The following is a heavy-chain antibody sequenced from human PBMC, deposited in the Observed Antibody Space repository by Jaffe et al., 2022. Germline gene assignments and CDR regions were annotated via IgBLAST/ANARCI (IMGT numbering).Heavy chain of an antibody. D-gene: IGHD3-9*01. J-gene: IGHJ4*02. V-gene: IGHV3-11*01. CDR2: ISSSGSTI. Sequence: QVQLVESGGGLVKPGGSLRLSCAASGFTFSDYYMSWIRQAPGKGLEWVSYISSSGSTIYYADSVKGRFTISRDNAKNSLYLQMNSLRAEDTAVYYCARDSPVSHYDILTGYSHTPHFDYWGQGTLVTVSS. CDR1: GFTFSDYY. CDR3: ARDSPVSHYDILTGYSHTPHFDY.